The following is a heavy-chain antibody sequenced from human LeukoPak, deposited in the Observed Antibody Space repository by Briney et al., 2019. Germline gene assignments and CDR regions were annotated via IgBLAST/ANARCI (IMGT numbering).Heavy chain of an antibody. CDR1: GFTFSSFS. V-gene: IGHV3-74*01. CDR2: IHYDGSFI. J-gene: IGHJ4*02. D-gene: IGHD2-21*01. CDR3: AKAPVTSCRGAYCYPFDS. Sequence: GGSLRLSCAASGFTFSSFSMYWVRQAPGKVLVWVSRIHYDGSFISYADSVKGRFTISRDNAKNTLYLQMNSLRAEDAAVYFCAKAPVTSCRGAYCYPFDSWGQGTLVTVSS.